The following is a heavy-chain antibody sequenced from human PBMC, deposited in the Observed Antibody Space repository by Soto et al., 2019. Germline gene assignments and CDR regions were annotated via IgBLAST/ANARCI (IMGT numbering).Heavy chain of an antibody. J-gene: IGHJ6*02. Sequence: ASVKVSCKASGYTFTSYGISWLRQAPGQGLEWMGWISAYNGNKNYAQKLQGRVTMTPDTSTSTAYMQLRSLRSDDTAVYYCARMYAIQKAEYYYGMEVWGQGTTVTVSS. CDR3: ARMYAIQKAEYYYGMEV. V-gene: IGHV1-18*04. CDR1: GYTFTSYG. CDR2: ISAYNGNK. D-gene: IGHD2-8*01.